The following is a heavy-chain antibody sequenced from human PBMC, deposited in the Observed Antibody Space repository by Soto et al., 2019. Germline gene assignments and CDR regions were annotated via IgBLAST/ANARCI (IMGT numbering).Heavy chain of an antibody. J-gene: IGHJ3*02. V-gene: IGHV3-30-3*01. CDR1: GFTFSSYA. D-gene: IGHD3-16*02. Sequence: GGSLRLSCAASGFTFSSYAMHWVRQAPGKGLEWVAVISYDGSNKYYADSVKGRFTISRDNSKNTLYLQMNSLRAEDTAVYYCARIGGYDYVWGSYRRDAFDIWGQGTMVTVSS. CDR2: ISYDGSNK. CDR3: ARIGGYDYVWGSYRRDAFDI.